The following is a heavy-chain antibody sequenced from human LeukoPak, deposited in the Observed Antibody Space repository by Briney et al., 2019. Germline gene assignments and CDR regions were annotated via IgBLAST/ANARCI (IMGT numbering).Heavy chain of an antibody. J-gene: IGHJ5*02. CDR2: INHSGST. V-gene: IGHV4-34*01. CDR1: GGSFSGYY. Sequence: SETLSLTCAVYGGSFSGYYWSWVRQPPGKGLEWIGEINHSGSTNYNPSLKSRVTISVDTSKNQFFLKLSSVTAADTAVYYCARFPYGSGSPWGQGTLVTVSS. D-gene: IGHD3-10*01. CDR3: ARFPYGSGSP.